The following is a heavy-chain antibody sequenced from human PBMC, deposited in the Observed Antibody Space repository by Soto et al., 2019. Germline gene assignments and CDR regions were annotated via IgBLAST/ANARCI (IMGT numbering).Heavy chain of an antibody. D-gene: IGHD5-18*01. CDR2: IIPIFGTA. CDR3: ARQQNSYGNFLFDY. J-gene: IGHJ4*02. Sequence: VASVKVSCKASGGTFSSYAISWVRQALGQGLEWMGGIIPIFGTANYAQKFQGRVTITADESTSTAYMELSSLRSEDTAVYYCARQQNSYGNFLFDYWGQGTLVTVSS. CDR1: GGTFSSYA. V-gene: IGHV1-69*13.